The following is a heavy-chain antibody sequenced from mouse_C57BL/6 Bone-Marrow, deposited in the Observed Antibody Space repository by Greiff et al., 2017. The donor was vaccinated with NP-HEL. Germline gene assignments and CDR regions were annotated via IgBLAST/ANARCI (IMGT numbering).Heavy chain of an antibody. CDR2: IRLKSDNYAS. Sequence: EVKLVESGGGLVQPGGSMKLSCVASGFTFSNYWMNWVRQSPEQGLEWVAQIRLKSDNYASHSAESVKGRFTISRADSKSSVHLQMNNLRAEDTGIYYCTGPNSVVATPCAYWGQGTLVTVSA. CDR3: TGPNSVVATPCAY. CDR1: GFTFSNYW. D-gene: IGHD1-1*01. V-gene: IGHV6-3*01. J-gene: IGHJ3*01.